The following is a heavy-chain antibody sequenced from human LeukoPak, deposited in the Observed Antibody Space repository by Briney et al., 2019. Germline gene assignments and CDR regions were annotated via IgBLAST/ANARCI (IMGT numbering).Heavy chain of an antibody. V-gene: IGHV3-30-3*01. J-gene: IGHJ1*01. CDR3: AKDSGGYCSGGSCYPGYFQH. CDR1: GFTFSSYA. CDR2: ISYDGSNK. D-gene: IGHD2-15*01. Sequence: GRSLRLSCAASGFTFSSYAMHWVRQAPGKGLEWVAVISYDGSNKYYADSVKGRFTISRDNSKNTLYLQMNSLRAEDTAVYYCAKDSGGYCSGGSCYPGYFQHWGQGTLVTVSS.